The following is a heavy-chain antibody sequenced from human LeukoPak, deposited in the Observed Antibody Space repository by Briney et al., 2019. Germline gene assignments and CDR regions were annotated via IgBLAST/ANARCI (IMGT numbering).Heavy chain of an antibody. CDR1: GGSFSGYY. Sequence: SETLSLTCAVYGGSFSGYYWSWIRQPPGKGLEWIGEINHSGSTNYNPSLKSRVTISVDTSKNQFSLKLSSVTAADTAVYYCARLSRGSGLLDYWGQGTLVTVSS. CDR3: ARLSRGSGLLDY. D-gene: IGHD3-10*01. V-gene: IGHV4-34*01. CDR2: INHSGST. J-gene: IGHJ4*02.